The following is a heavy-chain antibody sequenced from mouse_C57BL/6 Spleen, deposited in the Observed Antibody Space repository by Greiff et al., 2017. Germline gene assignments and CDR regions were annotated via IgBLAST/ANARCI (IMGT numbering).Heavy chain of an antibody. D-gene: IGHD3-1*01. CDR1: GYTFTSYW. CDR2: IKPSNGGT. J-gene: IGHJ2*01. V-gene: IGHV1-53*01. CDR3: ARSGFFEDYFDY. Sequence: QVQLQQPGTELVKPGASVKLSCKASGYTFTSYWMHWVKQRPGQGLEWIGNIKPSNGGTNYNEKFKSKATLTVDKSSSTAYMQLSSLTSEDSAVYYCARSGFFEDYFDYWGQGTTLTVSS.